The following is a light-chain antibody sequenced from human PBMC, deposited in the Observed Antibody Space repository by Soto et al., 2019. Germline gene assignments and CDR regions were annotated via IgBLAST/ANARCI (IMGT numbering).Light chain of an antibody. CDR2: SAS. Sequence: DIQMTQSPSSLSASVGDRVTITCRASQDISVYLAWYQQKPGKVPKLLIYSASTLQSGVPSRFSGSGSGTDFTLTISSLQAEDVATYYCHKFNTAPLAFGQGTRREI. CDR1: QDISVY. CDR3: HKFNTAPLA. J-gene: IGKJ5*01. V-gene: IGKV1-27*01.